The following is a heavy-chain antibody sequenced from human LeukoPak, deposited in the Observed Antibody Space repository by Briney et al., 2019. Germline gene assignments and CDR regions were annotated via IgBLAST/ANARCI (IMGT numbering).Heavy chain of an antibody. J-gene: IGHJ6*02. CDR2: IYTSGGT. CDR3: ARGRGRFLEWLYYGMDV. Sequence: SETLSLTCTVSGGSISSYYWSWIRQPAGKGLEWIGRIYTSGGTNYNPSLKSRVTMSVDTSKNQFSLKLSSVTAADTAVYYCARGRGRFLEWLYYGMDVWGQGTTVTVSS. D-gene: IGHD3-3*01. V-gene: IGHV4-4*07. CDR1: GGSISSYY.